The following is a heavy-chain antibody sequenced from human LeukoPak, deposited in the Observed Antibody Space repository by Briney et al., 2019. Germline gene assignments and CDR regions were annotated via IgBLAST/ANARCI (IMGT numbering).Heavy chain of an antibody. CDR2: IFYSGTT. D-gene: IGHD3-10*01. CDR1: GGSISSSSYY. CDR3: ARRRLYGSGWYNWFDP. V-gene: IGHV4-39*01. J-gene: IGHJ5*02. Sequence: SETLSLTCTVSGGSISSSSYYWGWIRQPPGKGLEWIGTIFYSGTTYYNPSLKSRVTISVDTSKNQFSLKLSSVTAADTAVYYCARRRLYGSGWYNWFDPWGQGTLVTVSS.